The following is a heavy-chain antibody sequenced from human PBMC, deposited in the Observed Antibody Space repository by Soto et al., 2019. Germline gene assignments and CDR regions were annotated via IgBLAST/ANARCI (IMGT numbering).Heavy chain of an antibody. V-gene: IGHV1-18*01. CDR2: ISGFNGNT. Sequence: QVQLVQSGAEVKKPGASVKVSCKASGYTFNFYGITWVRQAPGQGLEWMGWISGFNGNTNYAADLQGRVTMTTDTSTSTAYMEHRSLSSDDTAVYYCARIGVSSGHESPDFDSWGQGTLVTVSS. CDR3: ARIGVSSGHESPDFDS. CDR1: GYTFNFYG. D-gene: IGHD3-16*01. J-gene: IGHJ4*02.